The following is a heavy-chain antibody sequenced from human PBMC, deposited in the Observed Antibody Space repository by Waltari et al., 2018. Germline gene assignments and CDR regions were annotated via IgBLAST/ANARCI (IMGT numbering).Heavy chain of an antibody. Sequence: QLQLQESGPGLVKPSETLSLPCTVSGGSIRRSSYYWGWTRQPPGKGLEWIGSIYYRGSTYYNPSLKSRVTISVDTSKNQFSLKLSSVTAADTAVYYCARRGSSGLLYGMDVWGQGTTVTVSS. CDR3: ARRGSSGLLYGMDV. CDR2: IYYRGST. V-gene: IGHV4-39*01. CDR1: GGSIRRSSYY. D-gene: IGHD3-22*01. J-gene: IGHJ6*02.